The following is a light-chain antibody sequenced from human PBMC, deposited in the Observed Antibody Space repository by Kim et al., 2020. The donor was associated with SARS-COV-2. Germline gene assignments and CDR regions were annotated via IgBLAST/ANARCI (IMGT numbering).Light chain of an antibody. J-gene: IGKJ1*01. Sequence: APGGTDTLACRASQKIDRTLAWYQQKPGQAPRLLIYGASTRATGIPARFSGSGSGTEFTLTISSLQSEDFAVYYCQQYHNWPRTFGQGTKVDIK. V-gene: IGKV3-15*01. CDR1: QKIDRT. CDR2: GAS. CDR3: QQYHNWPRT.